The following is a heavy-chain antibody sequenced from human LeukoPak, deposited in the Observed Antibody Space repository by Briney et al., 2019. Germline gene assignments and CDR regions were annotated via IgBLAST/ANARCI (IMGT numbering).Heavy chain of an antibody. J-gene: IGHJ5*02. CDR2: IIPIFGTT. D-gene: IGHD5-24*01. V-gene: IGHV1-69*05. CDR3: ARDNSVRDEAWWFNP. CDR1: GGTFSTYV. Sequence: SVKVSCKASGGTFSTYVISWVRQAPGQGLEWMGGIIPIFGTTKYAQKFQGRVTLTRDMSTSTDYLELSSLRSEDTAVYYCARDNSVRDEAWWFNPWGQGTLVTVSS.